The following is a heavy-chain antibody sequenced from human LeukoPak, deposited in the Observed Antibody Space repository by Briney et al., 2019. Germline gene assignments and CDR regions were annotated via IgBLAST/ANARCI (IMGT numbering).Heavy chain of an antibody. CDR1: GFTFSSYD. CDR3: ARVFGRALYGNYGMDV. D-gene: IGHD3-3*01. J-gene: IGHJ6*02. V-gene: IGHV3-13*01. CDR2: IGTAGDT. Sequence: GGSLRLSCAASGFTFSSYDMHWVRQATGKGLEWVSAIGTAGDTYYPGSVKGRFTISRENAKNSLYLQMNSLRAGDTAVYYCARVFGRALYGNYGMDVWGQGTTVTVSS.